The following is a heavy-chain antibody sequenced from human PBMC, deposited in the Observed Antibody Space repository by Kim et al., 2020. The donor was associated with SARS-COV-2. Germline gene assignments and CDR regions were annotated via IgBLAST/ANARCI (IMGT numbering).Heavy chain of an antibody. Sequence: GGSLRLSCAASGFTFSSFGMHWVRQAPGKGLEWVAVISYDGSNKYYADSVQGRFTISRDNSKNTLYLQMNSLRAEDTAVYYCAKETRYCSSTSCYVDYY. CDR2: ISYDGSNK. V-gene: IGHV3-30*18. J-gene: IGHJ6*01. D-gene: IGHD2-2*01. CDR3: AKETRYCSSTSCYVDYY. CDR1: GFTFSSFG.